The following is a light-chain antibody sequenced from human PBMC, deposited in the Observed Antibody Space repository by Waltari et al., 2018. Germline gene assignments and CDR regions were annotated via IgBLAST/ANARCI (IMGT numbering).Light chain of an antibody. V-gene: IGKV1-5*03. CDR3: QQYETYSPYT. CDR2: RAS. J-gene: IGKJ2*01. Sequence: DIQMTQSPSTLSASLGDRVTIPCRASQTINNWLAWYQQKPGKAPQLLIQRASVLQSGVPSRFIGSGSGTDFTLTISSLQADDFATYYCQQYETYSPYTFGQGTKVDLK. CDR1: QTINNW.